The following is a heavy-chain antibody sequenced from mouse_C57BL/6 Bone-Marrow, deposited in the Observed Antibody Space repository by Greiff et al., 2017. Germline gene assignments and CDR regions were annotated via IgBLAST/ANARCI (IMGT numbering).Heavy chain of an antibody. D-gene: IGHD1-1*01. CDR1: GYAFSSSW. Sequence: VQLQQSGPELVKPGASVKISCKASGYAFSSSWMNWVKQRPGKGLEWIGRIYPGDGDTNYNGKFKGKATLTADKSSSTAYMQLSSLTSEDSAVYFCAPYYDGSRGGNYAMDYWGQGTSVTVSS. CDR3: APYYDGSRGGNYAMDY. CDR2: IYPGDGDT. J-gene: IGHJ4*01. V-gene: IGHV1-82*01.